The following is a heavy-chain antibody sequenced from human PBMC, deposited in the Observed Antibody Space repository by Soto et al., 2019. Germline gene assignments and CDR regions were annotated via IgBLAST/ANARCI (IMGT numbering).Heavy chain of an antibody. V-gene: IGHV4-59*01. Sequence: PSETLSLTCTVSGGSISSYYWSWIRQPPGKGLEWIGYIYYSGSTNYNPSLKSRVTISVDTSKNQFSLKLSSVTAADTAVYYCARQTDLQFFEWSLPVFDYWGQGTLVTVSS. CDR3: ARQTDLQFFEWSLPVFDY. D-gene: IGHD3-3*01. CDR1: GGSISSYY. CDR2: IYYSGST. J-gene: IGHJ4*02.